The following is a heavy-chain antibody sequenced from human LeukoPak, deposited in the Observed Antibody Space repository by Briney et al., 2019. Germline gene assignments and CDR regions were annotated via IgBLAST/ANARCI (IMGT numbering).Heavy chain of an antibody. CDR1: GFTVSSNY. CDR2: IYSGGST. Sequence: PGGSLRLSCAASGFTVSSNYMSWVRQAPGKGLGWVSVIYSGGSTYYADSVKGRFTISRDKSKNTLYLQMNSLRAEDTAVYHCASQSLGSGSYFIGAFDIWGQGTMVTVSS. J-gene: IGHJ3*02. V-gene: IGHV3-66*04. CDR3: ASQSLGSGSYFIGAFDI. D-gene: IGHD1-26*01.